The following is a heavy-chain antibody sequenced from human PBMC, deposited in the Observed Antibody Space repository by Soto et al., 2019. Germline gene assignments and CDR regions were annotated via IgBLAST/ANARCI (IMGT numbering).Heavy chain of an antibody. CDR3: ARHSKKTGDFDYYYGMDV. D-gene: IGHD7-27*01. J-gene: IGHJ6*02. V-gene: IGHV4-59*08. Sequence: LETLSLIYCGFGCTMSPYSWSRIRQSPGKVLEWIANIYYRGNTNYSPSLESRVTISIDTSKNQFSLKLNSLTAADTAVYYCARHSKKTGDFDYYYGMDVWGQGTTVT. CDR1: GCTMSPYS. CDR2: IYYRGNT.